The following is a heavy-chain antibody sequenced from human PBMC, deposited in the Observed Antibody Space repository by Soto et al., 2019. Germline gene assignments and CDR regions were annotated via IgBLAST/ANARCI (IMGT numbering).Heavy chain of an antibody. J-gene: IGHJ4*02. D-gene: IGHD3-9*01. CDR2: IRSKAYGGTT. CDR1: GFTFGDYA. V-gene: IGHV3-49*03. CDR3: TRLKVVLPEDNWLLDY. Sequence: HPGGSLRLSCTASGFTFGDYAMSWFRQAPGKGLEWVGFIRSKAYGGTTEYAASVKGRFTISRDDSKSIAYLQMNSLKTEDTAVYYCTRLKVVLPEDNWLLDYWGQGTLVTVSS.